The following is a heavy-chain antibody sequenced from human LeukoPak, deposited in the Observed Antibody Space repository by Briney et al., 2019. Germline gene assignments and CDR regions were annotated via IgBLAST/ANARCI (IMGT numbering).Heavy chain of an antibody. Sequence: GSLRLSWAASGFTFSSYSMSWVRQAPGSGLEWVANIKQDGSETYYVDSVEGRITISRDNAKNSLYLQMNSLRVEDTAIYYCARSREGGLVDYWGQGTLVTVSS. V-gene: IGHV3-7*01. D-gene: IGHD1-26*01. CDR3: ARSREGGLVDY. CDR1: GFTFSSYS. CDR2: IKQDGSET. J-gene: IGHJ4*02.